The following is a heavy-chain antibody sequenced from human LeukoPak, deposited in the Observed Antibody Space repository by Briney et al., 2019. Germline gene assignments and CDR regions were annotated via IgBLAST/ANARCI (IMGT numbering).Heavy chain of an antibody. CDR3: VKAVLYDSGAYYYGD. CDR2: ISSNGGNT. Sequence: PGGSLRLSCAASGFTFSSYAMNWVRQAPGKGLEYVSAISSNGGNTFYADSVKGRFTISRDNSKDTLYLQVSSLRADDTAVYYCVKAVLYDSGAYYYGDWGQGTLVTVSS. J-gene: IGHJ4*02. D-gene: IGHD3-22*01. CDR1: GFTFSSYA. V-gene: IGHV3-64D*09.